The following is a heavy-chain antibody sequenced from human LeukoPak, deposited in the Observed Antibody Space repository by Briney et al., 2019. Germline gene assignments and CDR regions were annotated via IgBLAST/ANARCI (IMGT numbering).Heavy chain of an antibody. V-gene: IGHV4-61*02. D-gene: IGHD3-10*01. CDR1: GGSISSGSYY. CDR3: ARDRYYYGSGSYEIWFDP. J-gene: IGHJ5*02. Sequence: SSETLSLTCTVSGGSISSGSYYWSWIRQPAGKGLEWIGRIYSSGSTNYNPSLKSRVTMSVDTSKNQFSLKLSSVTAADTAVYYCARDRYYYGSGSYEIWFDPWGQGTLVTVSS. CDR2: IYSSGST.